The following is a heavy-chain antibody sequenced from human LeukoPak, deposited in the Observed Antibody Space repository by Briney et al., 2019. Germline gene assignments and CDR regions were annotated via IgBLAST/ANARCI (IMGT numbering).Heavy chain of an antibody. V-gene: IGHV3-30*04. D-gene: IGHD3-3*01. CDR1: GFTFSIFP. CDR2: ISSGSEK. CDR3: ARDLELSAVYYFDS. Sequence: PGRSLRLSCEASGFTFSIFPMHWVRQAPGKWLEWVVLISSGSEKYYAASVKGRFTISRDNPKNMLYLQMNSRRADDTAVYYCARDLELSAVYYFDSWGQGTLVIVSS. J-gene: IGHJ4*02.